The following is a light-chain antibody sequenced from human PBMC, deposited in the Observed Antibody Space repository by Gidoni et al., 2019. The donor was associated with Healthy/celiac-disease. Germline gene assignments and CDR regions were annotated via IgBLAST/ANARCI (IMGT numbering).Light chain of an antibody. CDR1: QSVSSN. V-gene: IGKV3-15*01. CDR3: QQYNNWPLT. J-gene: IGKJ4*01. CDR2: GAS. Sequence: ELVMTHPPATLSVSPGERATLSCRASQSVSSNLAWYRQKPGQAPRLIIYGASTRATGIPARFSGSGSGTEFTLTISSLQSEDFAVYYCQQYNNWPLTFGGGTKVEIK.